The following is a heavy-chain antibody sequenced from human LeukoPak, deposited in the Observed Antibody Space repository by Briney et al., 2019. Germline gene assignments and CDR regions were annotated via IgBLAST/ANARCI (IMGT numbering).Heavy chain of an antibody. CDR2: ISWNSGSI. V-gene: IGHV3-9*01. D-gene: IGHD3-22*01. CDR1: GFTFDDYA. Sequence: GRSLRLSCAASGFTFDDYAMHWVRQAPGKGLEWVSGISWNSGSIGYADSVKGRFTISRDNAKNSLYLQMNSLRAEDTALYYSAKGPSSGYYPLCYFDYWGQGTLVTVSS. J-gene: IGHJ4*02. CDR3: AKGPSSGYYPLCYFDY.